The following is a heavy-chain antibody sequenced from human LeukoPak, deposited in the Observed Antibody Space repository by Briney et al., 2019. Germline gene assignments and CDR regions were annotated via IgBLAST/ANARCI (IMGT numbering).Heavy chain of an antibody. CDR3: ARWELQSRTYYFDY. J-gene: IGHJ4*02. Sequence: SETLSLTCTVSGGSISSYYWSWIRQSPGKGLEWIGNINYSGNTKYNPSLKSRVTISVDTSNNQFSLRLTSVSAADTAVYYCARWELQSRTYYFDYWGPGTLVTVSS. CDR2: INYSGNT. V-gene: IGHV4-59*01. D-gene: IGHD1-26*01. CDR1: GGSISSYY.